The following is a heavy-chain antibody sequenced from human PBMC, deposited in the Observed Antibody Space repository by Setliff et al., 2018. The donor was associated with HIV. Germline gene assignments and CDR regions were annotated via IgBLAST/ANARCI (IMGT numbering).Heavy chain of an antibody. CDR2: IYYSGSA. CDR1: GGSINSYY. CDR3: ARGHMLITYYSYYYMDV. D-gene: IGHD3-10*02. V-gene: IGHV4-59*01. Sequence: PSETLSLTCTVSGGSINSYYWSWIRQPPGKGLEWIGYIYYSGSANYNPSLKSRVTISVDTSKNQFSLKMSSVTAADTAVYYCARGHMLITYYSYYYMDVWGKGTTVTVSS. J-gene: IGHJ6*03.